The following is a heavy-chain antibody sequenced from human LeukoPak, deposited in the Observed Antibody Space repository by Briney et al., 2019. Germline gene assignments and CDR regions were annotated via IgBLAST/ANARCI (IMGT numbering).Heavy chain of an antibody. CDR3: ARDSGSYYNVFDI. CDR1: GYTFTSYD. Sequence: ASVKVSCKASGYTFTSYDINWVRQATGQGLEWMGWMNPNSGNTNYAQKLQGRVTMTTDTSTSTAYMELRSLRSDDTAVYYCARDSGSYYNVFDIWGQGTMVTVSS. J-gene: IGHJ3*02. CDR2: MNPNSGNT. D-gene: IGHD1-26*01. V-gene: IGHV1-18*01.